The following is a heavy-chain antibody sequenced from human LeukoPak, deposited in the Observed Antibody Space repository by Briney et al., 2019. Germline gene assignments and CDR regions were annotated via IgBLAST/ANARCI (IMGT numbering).Heavy chain of an antibody. CDR2: ISAYNGNT. CDR3: ARGLGGSGSYFLIFDY. Sequence: ASVKVSCKASGYTFTSYSINWVRQAPGQGLDLMGWISAYNGNTKYAQKVQGRVTMATDTSTSTAYMELRSLRSDDTAVYYCARGLGGSGSYFLIFDYWGQGTLVTVSS. V-gene: IGHV1-18*01. D-gene: IGHD1-26*01. J-gene: IGHJ4*02. CDR1: GYTFTSYS.